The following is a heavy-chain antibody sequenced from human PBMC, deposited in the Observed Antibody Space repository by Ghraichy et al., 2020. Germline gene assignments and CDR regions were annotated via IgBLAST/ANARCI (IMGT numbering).Heavy chain of an antibody. V-gene: IGHV7-4-1*02. J-gene: IGHJ6*02. D-gene: IGHD6-6*01. CDR1: GYTFTSYA. Sequence: ASMKVSCKASGYTFTSYAMNWVRQAPGQGLEWMGWINTNTGNPTYAQGFTGRFVFSLDTSVSTAYLQISSLKAEDTAVYYCARAEGSSYYYGMDVWGQGTTVTVSS. CDR3: ARAEGSSYYYGMDV. CDR2: INTNTGNP.